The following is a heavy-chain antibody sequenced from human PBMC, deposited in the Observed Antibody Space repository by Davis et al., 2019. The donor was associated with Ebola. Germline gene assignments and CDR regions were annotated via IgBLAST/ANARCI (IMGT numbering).Heavy chain of an antibody. V-gene: IGHV4-4*02. CDR1: GASISTNHW. D-gene: IGHD6-19*01. Sequence: GSLRLSCAVSGASISTNHWWTWVRQPPGKGLEWIGEIFHNGEANYKPSLRSRFTMSVDKSRNQFSLKVNSVTAADTAVYYCARGRIAVTGGGYYYQGMDVWGKGTTVTVSS. J-gene: IGHJ6*04. CDR2: IFHNGEA. CDR3: ARGRIAVTGGGYYYQGMDV.